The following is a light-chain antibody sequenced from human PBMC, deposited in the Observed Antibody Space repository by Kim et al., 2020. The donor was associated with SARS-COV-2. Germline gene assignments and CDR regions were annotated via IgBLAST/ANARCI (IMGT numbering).Light chain of an antibody. CDR1: SLRSYY. J-gene: IGLJ3*02. CDR2: GKN. V-gene: IGLV3-19*01. CDR3: NSRDSSGNHWV. Sequence: SSELTQDPAVSGALGQTVRITCQGDSLRSYYASWYQQKPGQAPVLVIYGKNNRPSGIPDRFSGSSLGNTASLTITGAQAEDEADYYCNSRDSSGNHWVFGGGTKLTVL.